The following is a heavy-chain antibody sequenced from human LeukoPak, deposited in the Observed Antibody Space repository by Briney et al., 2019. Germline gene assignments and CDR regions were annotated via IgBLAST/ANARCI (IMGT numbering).Heavy chain of an antibody. V-gene: IGHV1-69*05. CDR2: IIPIFGTA. CDR1: GGTFSSYA. D-gene: IGHD4-17*01. J-gene: IGHJ4*02. CDR3: ARNRDYGDYDYYFDY. Sequence: SVKVSCKASGGTFSSYAISWVRQAPGQGLEWMGGIIPIFGTANYAQKFQGRVTITTDESTSTAYMELSSLRSEDTAVYYCARNRDYGDYDYYFDYWGQGTLVTVSS.